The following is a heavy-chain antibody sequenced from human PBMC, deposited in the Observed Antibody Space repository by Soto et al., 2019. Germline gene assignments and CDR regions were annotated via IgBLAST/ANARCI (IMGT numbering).Heavy chain of an antibody. J-gene: IGHJ6*03. Sequence: SGPTLVNPTQTLTLTCTFSGFSLSTSGMCVSWIRQPPGKALEWLARIDWDDDKYYSTSLKTRLTISKDTSKNQVVLTMTHMDPVDTATYYCARIRRTYYDFWSGPTLDYYYYMDVWGKGTTVTVSS. CDR2: IDWDDDK. CDR3: ARIRRTYYDFWSGPTLDYYYYMDV. CDR1: GFSLSTSGMC. V-gene: IGHV2-70*11. D-gene: IGHD3-3*01.